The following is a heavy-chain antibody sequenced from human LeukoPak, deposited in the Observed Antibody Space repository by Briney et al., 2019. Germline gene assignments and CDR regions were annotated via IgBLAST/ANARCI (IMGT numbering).Heavy chain of an antibody. CDR1: GGSFSGYY. CDR3: AASLWFGIYPDY. D-gene: IGHD3-10*01. CDR2: INHSGST. J-gene: IGHJ4*02. Sequence: SETLSLTCAVYGGSFSGYYWSWIRQPPGKGLEWIGEINHSGSTNYNPSLKSRVTISVDTSNNHLSLSLNSVTTADTAVYYCAASLWFGIYPDYWGQGSLVTVSS. V-gene: IGHV4-34*01.